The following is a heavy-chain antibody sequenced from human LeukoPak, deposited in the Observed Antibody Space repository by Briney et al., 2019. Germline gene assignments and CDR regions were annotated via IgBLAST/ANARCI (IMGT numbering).Heavy chain of an antibody. V-gene: IGHV1-46*01. CDR2: INPSGGST. CDR1: GYTFTSYY. Sequence: ASVKVSCKASGYTFTSYYMHWVRQAPGQGLEWMGIINPSGGSTSYAQKFQGRVTMTRDMSTSTVYMGLSSLRSEDTAGYYCARDLGVGSYQTDYWGQGTLVTVSS. D-gene: IGHD1-26*01. CDR3: ARDLGVGSYQTDY. J-gene: IGHJ4*02.